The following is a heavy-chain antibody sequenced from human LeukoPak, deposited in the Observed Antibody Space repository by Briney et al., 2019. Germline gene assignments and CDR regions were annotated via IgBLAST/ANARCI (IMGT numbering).Heavy chain of an antibody. Sequence: PGGSLRLSCAASGFTFSSFGMHWVRQAPGKGLEWLAVTSYDGSTKYYADSVKGRFTISRDNSKNTLYLQMNSLRAEDTAVYYCAIIVATIFDSWGQGTLVTVSS. CDR2: TSYDGSTK. J-gene: IGHJ5*01. CDR3: AIIVATIFDS. CDR1: GFTFSSFG. D-gene: IGHD5-12*01. V-gene: IGHV3-30*03.